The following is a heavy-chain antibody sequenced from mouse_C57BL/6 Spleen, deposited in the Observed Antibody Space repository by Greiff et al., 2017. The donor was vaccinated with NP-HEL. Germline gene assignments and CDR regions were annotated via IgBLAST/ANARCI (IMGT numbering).Heavy chain of an antibody. CDR2: ISSGGSYT. J-gene: IGHJ2*01. CDR3: ARSDYFDY. Sequence: DVQLQESGGDLVKPGGSLKLSCAASGFTFSSYGMSWVRQTPDKRLEWVATISSGGSYTYYPDSVKGRFTISRDNAKNTLYLQMSSLKSEDTAMYYCARSDYFDYWGQGTTLTVSS. CDR1: GFTFSSYG. V-gene: IGHV5-6*01.